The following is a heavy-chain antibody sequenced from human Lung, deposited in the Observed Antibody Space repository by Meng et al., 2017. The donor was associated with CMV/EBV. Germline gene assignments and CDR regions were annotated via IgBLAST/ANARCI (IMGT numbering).Heavy chain of an antibody. CDR2: FYSGGST. J-gene: IGHJ6*02. V-gene: IGHV3-66*02. D-gene: IGHD1-26*01. CDR1: GLTVSNNY. Sequence: GGSLRLXCAASGLTVSNNYLTWVRQAPGKGLEWVSVFYSGGSTYYADSVKGRFTVSRDNSKNTLHLQMNSLRVEDTGIYYCARDMYWDQSYHVMDVWGRGXTVTVSS. CDR3: ARDMYWDQSYHVMDV.